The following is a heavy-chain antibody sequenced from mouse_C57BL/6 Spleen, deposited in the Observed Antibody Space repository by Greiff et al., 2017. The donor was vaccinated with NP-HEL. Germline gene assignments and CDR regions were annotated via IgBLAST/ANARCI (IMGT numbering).Heavy chain of an antibody. V-gene: IGHV1-26*01. CDR2: INPNNGGT. Sequence: EVQLQQSGPELVKPGASVKISCKASGYTFTDYYMNWVKQSHGKSLEWIGDINPNNGGTSYNQKFKGKATLTVDKSSSTAYMELRSLTSEDSAVYYCARSHLLLRFDYWGQGTLVTVSA. J-gene: IGHJ3*01. CDR3: ARSHLLLRFDY. D-gene: IGHD1-1*01. CDR1: GYTFTDYY.